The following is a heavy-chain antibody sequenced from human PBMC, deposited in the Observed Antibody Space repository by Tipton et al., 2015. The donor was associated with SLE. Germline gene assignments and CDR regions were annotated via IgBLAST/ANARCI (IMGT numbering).Heavy chain of an antibody. CDR1: GYTFTSHH. CDR3: ARVRVDTAMGVFDF. V-gene: IGHV1-8*01. Sequence: QSGPEVKKPGASVKVSCKASGYTFTSHHINWVRQDTGQGLEWLGWMNPNTGDTGYAQKIQGRVTMTTNTSIGTAFMELSSLTSEDTAVYYCARVRVDTAMGVFDFWGQGTLVTVSS. CDR2: MNPNTGDT. D-gene: IGHD5-18*01. J-gene: IGHJ4*02.